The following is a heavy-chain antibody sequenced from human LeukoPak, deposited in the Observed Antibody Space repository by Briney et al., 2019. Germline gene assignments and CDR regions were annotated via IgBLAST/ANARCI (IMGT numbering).Heavy chain of an antibody. CDR3: ASQMVGATSY. CDR1: GFTFDDYA. CDR2: ISWNSGSI. D-gene: IGHD1-26*01. Sequence: GGSLRLSCAASGFTFDDYAMHWVRQAPGKGLEWVSGISWNSGSIGYADSVKGRFTISRDNAKNSLYLQMNSLRAEDTAVYYCASQMVGATSYWGQGTMVTVSS. J-gene: IGHJ3*01. V-gene: IGHV3-9*01.